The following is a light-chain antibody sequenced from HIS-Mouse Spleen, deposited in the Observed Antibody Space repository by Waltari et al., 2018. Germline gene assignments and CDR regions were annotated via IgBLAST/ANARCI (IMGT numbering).Light chain of an antibody. CDR2: EGS. CDR1: SRLSGSVTL. CDR3: CSYAGSSTWV. J-gene: IGLJ3*02. Sequence: QSALTQPASVSGSPGQSIPIPCTGTSRLSGSVTLASWYQQHPGKAPKLMIYEGSKRPSGVSNRFSGSKSGNTASLTISGLQAEDEADYYCCSYAGSSTWVFGGGTKLTVL. V-gene: IGLV2-23*01.